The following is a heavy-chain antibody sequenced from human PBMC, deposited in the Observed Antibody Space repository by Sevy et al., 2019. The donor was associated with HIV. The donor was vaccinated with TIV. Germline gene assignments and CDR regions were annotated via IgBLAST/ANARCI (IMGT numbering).Heavy chain of an antibody. D-gene: IGHD3-16*02. Sequence: GGSLRLSCAASGFTFSSYGMHWVRQAPGKGLEWVAFIRYDGSNKYYADSVKGRFTISRDNSKNTLYLQMNSLRAEDXXXXXXXXGXXXTRSWYFQHWGQGTLVTVSS. CDR3: XXGXXXTRSWYFQH. V-gene: IGHV3-30*02. CDR1: GFTFSSYG. CDR2: IRYDGSNK. J-gene: IGHJ1*01.